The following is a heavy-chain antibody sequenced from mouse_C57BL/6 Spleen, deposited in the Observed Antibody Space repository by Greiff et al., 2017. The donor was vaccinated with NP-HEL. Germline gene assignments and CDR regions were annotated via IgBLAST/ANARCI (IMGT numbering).Heavy chain of an antibody. V-gene: IGHV1-81*01. D-gene: IGHD3-1*01. J-gene: IGHJ4*01. CDR3: ASGGYGMDY. CDR2: IYPRSGNT. CDR1: GYTFTSYG. Sequence: QVHVKQSGAELARPGASVKLSCKASGYTFTSYGISWVKQRTGQGLEWIGEIYPRSGNTYYNEKFKGKATLTADKSSSTAYMELRSLTSEDSAVYFCASGGYGMDYWGQGTSVTVSS.